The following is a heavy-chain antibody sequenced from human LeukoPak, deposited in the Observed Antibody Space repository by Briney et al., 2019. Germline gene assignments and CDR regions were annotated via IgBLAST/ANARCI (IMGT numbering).Heavy chain of an antibody. J-gene: IGHJ4*02. CDR3: TRGVAISTSGWYDTFDY. CDR2: ISTDGSRI. V-gene: IGHV3-64*02. Sequence: GGSLRLSCAASGFTFSNYAMYWVRQAPGKILEYVLVISTDGSRIYYADSVKGRFTISRDNSKNTLYLQMGSLRAEDMAVYYCTRGVAISTSGWYDTFDYWGQGALVTVSS. D-gene: IGHD6-19*01. CDR1: GFTFSNYA.